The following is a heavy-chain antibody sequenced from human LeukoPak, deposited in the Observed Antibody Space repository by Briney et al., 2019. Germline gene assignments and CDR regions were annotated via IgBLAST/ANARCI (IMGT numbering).Heavy chain of an antibody. CDR3: ASSILTGYYPTYYYYYMDV. CDR2: INPNSGGT. J-gene: IGHJ6*03. V-gene: IGHV1-2*02. CDR1: GYTFTGYY. Sequence: ASVKVSCKASGYTFTGYYMYWVRQAPGQGLEWMGWINPNSGGTNYAQKFQGRVTMTRDTSISTAYMELSRLRSDDTAVYYCASSILTGYYPTYYYYYMDVWGKGTTVTVSS. D-gene: IGHD3-9*01.